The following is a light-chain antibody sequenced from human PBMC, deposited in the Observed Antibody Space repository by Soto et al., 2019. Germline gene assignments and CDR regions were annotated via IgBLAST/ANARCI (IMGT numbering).Light chain of an antibody. CDR1: SSDVGGYNY. CDR3: TSYAGSDNFCV. V-gene: IGLV2-8*01. J-gene: IGLJ7*01. Sequence: QSVLTQPPSASGSPGQSVTISCIGTSSDVGGYNYVSWYQQYPGKAPKLLIYEVSKRPPGVPDRFSGFKSGNTASLTVSGLQPEDEADYYCTSYAGSDNFCVFGTGTQLTVL. CDR2: EVS.